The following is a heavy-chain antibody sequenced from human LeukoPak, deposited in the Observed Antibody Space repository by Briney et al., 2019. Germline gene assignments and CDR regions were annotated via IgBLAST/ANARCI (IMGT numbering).Heavy chain of an antibody. D-gene: IGHD6-13*01. J-gene: IGHJ4*02. CDR2: IYYSGST. Sequence: SETLSLTCTVSGGSISSGGYYWSWIRQHPGKGLEWIGYIYYSGSTYYNPSLKSRVTISVDTSKNQFSLKLSSVTAADTAVYYCARTGSIAAAGTLRAPGEFDCWGQGTLVTVSS. CDR1: GGSISSGGYY. V-gene: IGHV4-31*03. CDR3: ARTGSIAAAGTLRAPGEFDC.